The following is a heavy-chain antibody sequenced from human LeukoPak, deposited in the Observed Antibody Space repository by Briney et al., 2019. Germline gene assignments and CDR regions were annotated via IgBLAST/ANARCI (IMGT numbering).Heavy chain of an antibody. CDR2: IIPIFGTA. V-gene: IGHV1-69*05. Sequence: ASVKVSCKASGGTFSSYAISWVRQAPGQGLEWMGGIIPIFGTANYAQKFQGRVTITTDESTSTAYMELSGLRSEDTAVYYCARYSWGYSYLFDFWGQGTLVTVSS. CDR1: GGTFSSYA. J-gene: IGHJ4*02. CDR3: ARYSWGYSYLFDF. D-gene: IGHD5-18*01.